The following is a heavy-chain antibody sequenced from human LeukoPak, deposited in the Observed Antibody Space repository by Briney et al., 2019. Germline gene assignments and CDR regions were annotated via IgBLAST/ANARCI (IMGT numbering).Heavy chain of an antibody. CDR2: ISGSGSTI. CDR1: GYTFSSYE. D-gene: IGHD2-15*01. Sequence: PGGSLRLSCAASGYTFSSYEMNWVRQAPGKGLEWVSYISGSGSTIYYADSMKGRFTISRDNAKNSLYLQMNSLRAEDTAIYYCARVVAAPPTYNWFDPWGQGTLVTVSS. CDR3: ARVVAAPPTYNWFDP. J-gene: IGHJ5*02. V-gene: IGHV3-48*03.